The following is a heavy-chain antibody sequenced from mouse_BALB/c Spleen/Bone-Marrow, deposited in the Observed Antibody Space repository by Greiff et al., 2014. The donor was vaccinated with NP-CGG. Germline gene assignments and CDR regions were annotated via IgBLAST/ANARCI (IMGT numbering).Heavy chain of an antibody. Sequence: DVKLVESGGGLVKPGGSLKLSCVASGFTFSTYAMSWVRQTPEKRLDWVASISSGGRTYYPDSVKGRFTISRDNARNILYLQMSSLRSEDTAMYYCARRGVITTVVSTDYAMDYWGQGTSVTVSS. CDR1: GFTFSTYA. V-gene: IGHV5-6-5*01. CDR3: ARRGVITTVVSTDYAMDY. D-gene: IGHD1-1*01. CDR2: ISSGGRT. J-gene: IGHJ4*01.